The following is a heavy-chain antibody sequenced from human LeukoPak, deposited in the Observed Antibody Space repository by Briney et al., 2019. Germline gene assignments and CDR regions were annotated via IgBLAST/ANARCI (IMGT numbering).Heavy chain of an antibody. CDR1: GFTFSSYE. CDR3: ASSHYGSGGLDY. Sequence: PGGSLRLSCAASGFTFSSYEMNWVRQAPGKGLEWVSYISSSGSTIYYADSVKGRFTISRDNAKNSLYLQMNSLRAEDTAVYYCASSHYGSGGLDYWGQGTLVTVSS. D-gene: IGHD3-10*01. J-gene: IGHJ4*02. CDR2: ISSSGSTI. V-gene: IGHV3-48*03.